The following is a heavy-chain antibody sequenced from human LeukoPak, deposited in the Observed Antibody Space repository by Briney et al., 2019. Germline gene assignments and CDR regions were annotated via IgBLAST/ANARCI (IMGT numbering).Heavy chain of an antibody. V-gene: IGHV4-34*01. CDR3: ARVTDWNDFDY. D-gene: IGHD1-1*01. CDR1: GGSFSGYY. CDR2: INHSGST. J-gene: IGHJ4*02. Sequence: SETLSLTCAVYGGSFSGYYWSWIRQPPGKGLEWIGEINHSGSTNYNPSLKSRVTISVDTSKNQLSLKLTSLTAADTAVYYCARVTDWNDFDYWGQGTLVTVSS.